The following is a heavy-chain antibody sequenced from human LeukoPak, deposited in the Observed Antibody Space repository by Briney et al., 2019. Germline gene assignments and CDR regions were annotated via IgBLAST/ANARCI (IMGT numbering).Heavy chain of an antibody. J-gene: IGHJ4*02. V-gene: IGHV1-2*02. CDR1: GYTFTGYY. CDR2: INPNSGGT. CDR3: ARSKYDFWSGFRPKAPFDY. Sequence: ASVKVSCKASGYTFTGYYMHWVRQAPGQGLAWMGWINPNSGGTNYAQKFQGRVTMTRDTSISTAYMELSRLRSDDTAVHYCARSKYDFWSGFRPKAPFDYWGQGTLVTVSS. D-gene: IGHD3-3*01.